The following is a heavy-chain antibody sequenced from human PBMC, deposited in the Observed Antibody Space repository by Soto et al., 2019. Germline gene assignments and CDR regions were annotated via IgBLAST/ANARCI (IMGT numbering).Heavy chain of an antibody. Sequence: SETLSLTCAVYGGSFSGYYWSWIRQPPGKGLEWIGEINHSGSTNYNPSLKSRVTISVDTSKNQFSLKLSSVTAADTAVYYCARGSRVLRFLEWWHPVFDYWGQGTLVTVSS. D-gene: IGHD3-3*01. J-gene: IGHJ4*02. CDR2: INHSGST. CDR1: GGSFSGYY. V-gene: IGHV4-34*01. CDR3: ARGSRVLRFLEWWHPVFDY.